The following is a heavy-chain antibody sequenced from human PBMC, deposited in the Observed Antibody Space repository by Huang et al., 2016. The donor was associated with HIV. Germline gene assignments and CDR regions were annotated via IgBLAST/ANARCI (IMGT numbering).Heavy chain of an antibody. CDR3: AKDIGGWGGYFDL. CDR2: SSWNSNTI. CDR1: RFTFDEYA. D-gene: IGHD3-16*01. V-gene: IGHV3-9*01. J-gene: IGHJ2*01. Sequence: VQLVESGGGLVQPGRSLRLSCAASRFTFDEYAMHWVRQGPGKGLEWFSGSSWNSNTIAYADSVKRRFTISRDNAKNSLYLQMNSLRVEDTALYYCAKDIGGWGGYFDLWGRGTLVTVSS.